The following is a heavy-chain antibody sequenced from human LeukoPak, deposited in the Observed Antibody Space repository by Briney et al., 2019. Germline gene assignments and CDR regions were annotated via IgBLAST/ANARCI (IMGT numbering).Heavy chain of an antibody. V-gene: IGHV3-48*03. CDR3: TTLKVASNFDY. J-gene: IGHJ4*02. CDR1: AFTVGVDE. D-gene: IGHD6-19*01. Sequence: GGSLRLSFSASAFTVGVDEMHAVRQAPGKGLEWISDISSSGTTTYYADSVKGRFTISRDNAKNSLYLQINSLRAEDTAVYYCTTLKVASNFDYWGQGTLVTVSS. CDR2: ISSSGTTT.